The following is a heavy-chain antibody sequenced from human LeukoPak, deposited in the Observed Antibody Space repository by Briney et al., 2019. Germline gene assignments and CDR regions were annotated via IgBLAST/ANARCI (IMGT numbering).Heavy chain of an antibody. CDR1: GYTFTNYA. Sequence: ASVKVSCKASGYTFTNYAMNWVRQAPGQGLEWMGWIDTNTGNPTYAQGFTGRFVFSLDTSVTTAYLQISSLKAEDTAVYYCAREEYYDSSAPTNFDYWGQGTLVTVSS. D-gene: IGHD3-22*01. CDR2: IDTNTGNP. V-gene: IGHV7-4-1*02. CDR3: AREEYYDSSAPTNFDY. J-gene: IGHJ4*02.